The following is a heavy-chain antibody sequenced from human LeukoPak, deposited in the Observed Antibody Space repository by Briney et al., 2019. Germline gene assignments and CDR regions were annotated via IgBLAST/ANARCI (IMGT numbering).Heavy chain of an antibody. CDR1: GFTFSSYE. Sequence: GSLRLSCAASGFTFSSYEMNWVRQPPGKGLEWIGSIYYSGSTYYNPSLKSRVTISVDTSKNQFSLKLSSVTAADTAVYYCARASRVKKLDYWGQGTLVTVSS. CDR3: ARASRVKKLDY. V-gene: IGHV4-39*07. D-gene: IGHD5-24*01. J-gene: IGHJ4*02. CDR2: IYYSGST.